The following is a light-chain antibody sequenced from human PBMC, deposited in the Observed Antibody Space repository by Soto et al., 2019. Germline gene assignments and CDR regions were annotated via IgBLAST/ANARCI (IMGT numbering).Light chain of an antibody. Sequence: QSVLTQPPSVSGAPGQRVTISCTGSSSNIGAGYDVHWYQQLPGTAPKLLIYGNSNRPSGVPDRFSGSKSRTSASLAITGLRAEDEADYYCQSYDSCLSYVFGTGTKVTVL. CDR3: QSYDSCLSYV. CDR1: SSNIGAGYD. J-gene: IGLJ1*01. CDR2: GNS. V-gene: IGLV1-40*01.